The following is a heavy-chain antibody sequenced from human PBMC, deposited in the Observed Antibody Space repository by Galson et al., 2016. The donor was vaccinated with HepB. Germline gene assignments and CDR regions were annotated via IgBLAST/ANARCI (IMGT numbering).Heavy chain of an antibody. Sequence: CAISGDSVSSNTADWNWIRQSPSRGLEWLERTYYKSRWYTNYGVSVTSRISISPDTSKNQFSLQLNSVTPEDTAIYYCTRTTHRGRKLAFDVWGPGSTVTVSS. D-gene: IGHD1-14*01. CDR3: TRTTHRGRKLAFDV. CDR2: TYYKSRWYT. CDR1: GDSVSSNTAD. J-gene: IGHJ3*01. V-gene: IGHV6-1*01.